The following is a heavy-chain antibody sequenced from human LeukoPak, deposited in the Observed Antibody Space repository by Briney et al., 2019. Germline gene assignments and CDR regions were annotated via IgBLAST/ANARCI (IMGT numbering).Heavy chain of an antibody. Sequence: SETLSLTCTVSGGSVSSGSYYWSWIRQPPGKGLEWIGYIFYSGSTNYSHSLKSRVTISVDTSKKQFSLKLSSVTAADTAVYYCARHEAAYCGGDCYLRAFDIWGQGTMVTVSS. CDR2: IFYSGST. V-gene: IGHV4-61*01. CDR1: GGSVSSGSYY. J-gene: IGHJ3*02. D-gene: IGHD2-21*02. CDR3: ARHEAAYCGGDCYLRAFDI.